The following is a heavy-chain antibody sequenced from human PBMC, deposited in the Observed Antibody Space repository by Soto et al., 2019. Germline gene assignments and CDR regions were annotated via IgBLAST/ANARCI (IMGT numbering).Heavy chain of an antibody. D-gene: IGHD3-16*01. CDR2: ISGYIGNR. J-gene: IGHJ5*02. Sequence: QVQLVQTGAEVKHPGASVKVSCKAPGYTYTSYGISWVRQAPEQELEWMGRISGYIGNRNYAQMIPSRITMTTGTSTSAAYLALRSLRSDDTAVYYCAKDKGGGEPWPFSFDPWGQGTLVTVSS. CDR3: AKDKGGGEPWPFSFDP. V-gene: IGHV1-18*01. CDR1: GYTYTSYG.